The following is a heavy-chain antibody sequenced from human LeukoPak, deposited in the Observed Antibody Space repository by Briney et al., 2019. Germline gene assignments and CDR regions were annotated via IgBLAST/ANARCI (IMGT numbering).Heavy chain of an antibody. D-gene: IGHD2-21*02. Sequence: SETLSLTCTVSGYSISSGYYWSWIRQPAGKGLEWIGRIYTSGSTNYNPSLKSRVTMSVDTSKNQFSLKLSSVTAADTAVYYCARGVVVVTAIFYYYYMDVWGKGTTVTISS. CDR3: ARGVVVVTAIFYYYYMDV. CDR1: GYSISSGYY. J-gene: IGHJ6*03. V-gene: IGHV4-4*07. CDR2: IYTSGST.